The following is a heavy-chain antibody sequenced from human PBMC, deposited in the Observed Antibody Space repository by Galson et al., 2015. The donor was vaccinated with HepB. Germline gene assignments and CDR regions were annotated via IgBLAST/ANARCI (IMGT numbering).Heavy chain of an antibody. J-gene: IGHJ4*02. Sequence: SLRLSCAASGFTFSGSAIHWVRQASGKGPEWVGRIRSRANNYAASYAPSLGGRFTISRDDSKNMAYLHMRSLKTEDTAVYYCARLGDFSGYSSRWGQGTPVTVSS. CDR1: GFTFSGSA. V-gene: IGHV3-73*01. CDR2: IRSRANNYAA. CDR3: ARLGDFSGYSSR. D-gene: IGHD5-12*01.